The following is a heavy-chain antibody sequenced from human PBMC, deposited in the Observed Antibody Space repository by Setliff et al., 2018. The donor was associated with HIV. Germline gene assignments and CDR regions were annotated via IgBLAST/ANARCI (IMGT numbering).Heavy chain of an antibody. J-gene: IGHJ3*02. V-gene: IGHV5-51*01. D-gene: IGHD3-9*01. CDR1: GYSFTNYW. Sequence: PGESLKISCKGSGYSFTNYWIAWVRQMPGRGLEWMGIIYPGDSDTRYSPSFQGQVTISADKSISTAHLQWSSLKASDTAMYYCARQGDYHILTGYYSGPHDAFDIWGQGTMVTVSS. CDR3: ARQGDYHILTGYYSGPHDAFDI. CDR2: IYPGDSDT.